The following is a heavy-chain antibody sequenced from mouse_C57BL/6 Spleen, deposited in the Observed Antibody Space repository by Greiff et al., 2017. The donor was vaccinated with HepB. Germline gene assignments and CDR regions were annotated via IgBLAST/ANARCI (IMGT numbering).Heavy chain of an antibody. Sequence: VKLVESGPGLVQPSQSLSISCTASGFSLTSYGVHWVRQSPGKGLEWLGVIWSGGSTDYNAAFISRLSISKDNSKSQVYFNMNSLQADDTAIYYCATSYYAYAMDYWGQGTSVTVSS. CDR3: ATSYYAYAMDY. D-gene: IGHD1-1*01. J-gene: IGHJ4*01. CDR1: GFSLTSYG. V-gene: IGHV2-2*01. CDR2: IWSGGST.